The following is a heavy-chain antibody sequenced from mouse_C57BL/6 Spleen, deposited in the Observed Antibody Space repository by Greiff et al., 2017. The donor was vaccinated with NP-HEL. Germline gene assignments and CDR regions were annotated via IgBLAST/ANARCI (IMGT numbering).Heavy chain of an antibody. CDR2: IYPGDGAT. CDR1: GYAFSSSW. CDR3: AGDYYGGSYVGWYFDV. D-gene: IGHD1-1*01. V-gene: IGHV1-82*01. J-gene: IGHJ1*03. Sequence: LEESGPELVKPGASVKISCKASGYAFSSSWMNWVKQRPGKGLEWIGRIYPGDGATNYNGKFKGKATLTADKSSSTAYMQLSSLTSEDSAVYFCAGDYYGGSYVGWYFDVWGTGTTVTVSS.